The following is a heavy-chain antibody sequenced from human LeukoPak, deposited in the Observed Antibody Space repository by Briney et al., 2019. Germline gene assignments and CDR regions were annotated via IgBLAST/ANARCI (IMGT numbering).Heavy chain of an antibody. CDR3: ARGADSGSYYDLDY. CDR1: GFTFSSYW. J-gene: IGHJ4*02. D-gene: IGHD1-26*01. Sequence: GGSLRLSSAASGFTFSSYWMSWVRQAPGKGLEWVANIKQDKSEKYYVDSVKGRFTISRDNAKNSLYLQMNSLRAEDTAVYYCARGADSGSYYDLDYWGQGTLVTVSS. CDR2: IKQDKSEK. V-gene: IGHV3-7*01.